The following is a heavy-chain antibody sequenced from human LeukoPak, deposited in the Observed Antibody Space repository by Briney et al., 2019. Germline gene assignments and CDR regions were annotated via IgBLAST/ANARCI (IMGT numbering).Heavy chain of an antibody. V-gene: IGHV4-34*01. D-gene: IGHD2-2*01. CDR1: GGSLSGYS. CDR3: ARVPGRPADVFDH. J-gene: IGHJ4*02. CDR2: INHSGST. Sequence: SETLSLTCAVYGGSLSGYSWSWIRQPPGKGLEWIGEINHSGSTNYNPSLKSRVTISADTSKNQFSLKLSAVTAADTAFYYCARVPGRPADVFDHWGQGTLVTVSS.